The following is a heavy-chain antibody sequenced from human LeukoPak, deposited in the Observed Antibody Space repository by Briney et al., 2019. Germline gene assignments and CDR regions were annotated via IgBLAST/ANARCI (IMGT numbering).Heavy chain of an antibody. V-gene: IGHV3-30-3*01. CDR1: RFTFNNFA. CDR3: ARESFYDGIDY. D-gene: IGHD4-23*01. CDR2: ISYDGSNK. Sequence: GGSLRLSCAASRFTFNNFAMFWVRQSPGTGLEWVAVISYDGSNKYYADSVKGRFTISRDNSKNTLYLQMNSLGADDTAVYYCARESFYDGIDYWGQGTLVTASS. J-gene: IGHJ4*02.